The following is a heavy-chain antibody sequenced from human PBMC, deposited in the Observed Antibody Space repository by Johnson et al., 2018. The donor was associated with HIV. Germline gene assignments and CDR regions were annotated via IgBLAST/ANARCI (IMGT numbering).Heavy chain of an antibody. D-gene: IGHD5-24*01. V-gene: IGHV3-66*01. J-gene: IGHJ3*02. CDR2: LFSGGSI. CDR3: ARACRDGYTCDAFDI. CDR1: GFTVSSYY. Sequence: VQLVESGGGVVRPGGSLRLSCAASGFTVSSYYMSWVRQAPGKGLAWVSVLFSGGSIYFAVSVKGRFTISRDNSKNTLYLQMNSLRAEDTAVYYCARACRDGYTCDAFDIWGQGTMVTVSS.